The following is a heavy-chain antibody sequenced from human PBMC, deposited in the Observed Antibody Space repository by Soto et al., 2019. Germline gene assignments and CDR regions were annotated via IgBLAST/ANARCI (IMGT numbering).Heavy chain of an antibody. CDR1: GFTFSSYA. D-gene: IGHD4-4*01. CDR3: AKDEGLFISMATVNY. J-gene: IGHJ4*02. V-gene: IGHV3-23*01. CDR2: ISGSGGST. Sequence: GGSVRLSCAASGFTFSSYAMSWVRQAPGKGLEWVSAISGSGGSTYYADSVKGRFTISRDNSKNTLYLQMNSLRAEDTAVYYCAKDEGLFISMATVNYWGQGTLVTVSS.